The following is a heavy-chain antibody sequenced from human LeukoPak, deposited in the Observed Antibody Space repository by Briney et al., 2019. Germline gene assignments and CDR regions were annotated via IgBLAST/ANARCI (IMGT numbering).Heavy chain of an antibody. J-gene: IGHJ5*02. CDR1: GGSISSYY. CDR2: IYYSGST. D-gene: IGHD3-10*01. Sequence: PSETLSRTCTVSGGSISSYYWSWIRQPPGKGLEWIGYIYYSGSTNYNPSLKSRVTISVDTSKNQFSLKLSSVTAADTAVYYCASTGLGFGELSWWFDPWGQGTLVTVSS. V-gene: IGHV4-59*01. CDR3: ASTGLGFGELSWWFDP.